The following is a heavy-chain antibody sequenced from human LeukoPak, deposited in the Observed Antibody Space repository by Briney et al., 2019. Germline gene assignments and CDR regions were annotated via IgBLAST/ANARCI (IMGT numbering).Heavy chain of an antibody. V-gene: IGHV1-69*04. CDR3: ARDPGGDDDVY. J-gene: IGHJ4*02. CDR2: IIPILGIA. Sequence: SVKVSCKASGGTFSSYTISWVRQAPGQGLEWMGRIIPILGIANYAQKFQGRVTITADKSTSTAYMELSSLRSEDTAVYYCARDPGGDDDVYWGQGTLVTVSS. D-gene: IGHD1-1*01. CDR1: GGTFSSYT.